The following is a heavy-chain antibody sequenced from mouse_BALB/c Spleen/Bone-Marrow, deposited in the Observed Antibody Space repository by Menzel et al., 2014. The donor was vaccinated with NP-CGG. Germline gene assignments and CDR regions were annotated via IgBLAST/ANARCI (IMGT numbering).Heavy chain of an antibody. J-gene: IGHJ3*01. D-gene: IGHD1-1*01. CDR2: INPYNDGT. CDR1: GYSFTGYT. V-gene: IGHV1-18*01. CDR3: ARDYYGFSYGFAY. Sequence: EVQLQQSGPELVKPGASMKISCKASGYSFTGYTMNWVKQSHGKNLEWIGLINPYNDGTNYNQKFKGKATLTVDKSSSTAYMELLSLTSEDSAVYYCARDYYGFSYGFAYWGQGTLVTVSA.